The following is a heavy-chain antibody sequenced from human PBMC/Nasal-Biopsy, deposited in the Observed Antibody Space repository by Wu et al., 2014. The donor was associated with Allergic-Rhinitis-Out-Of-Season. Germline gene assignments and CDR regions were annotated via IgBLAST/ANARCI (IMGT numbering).Heavy chain of an antibody. V-gene: IGHV4-59*01. J-gene: IGHJ6*03. Sequence: TLSLTCSVSGDPINDYYWNWIRQSPAGXDGVGYIDYTGRTDYNPSFKSRITISIDTSKNQFFLKLTSMTAADTAVYYCARDTTVTSGFYYMDVWGKGTSVTVSS. D-gene: IGHD4-17*01. CDR1: GDPINDYY. CDR2: IDYTGRT. CDR3: ARDTTVTSGFYYMDV.